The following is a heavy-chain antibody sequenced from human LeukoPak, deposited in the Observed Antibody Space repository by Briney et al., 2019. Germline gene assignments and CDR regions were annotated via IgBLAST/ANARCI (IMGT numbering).Heavy chain of an antibody. V-gene: IGHV3-53*01. CDR2: IYSGGST. CDR1: GFTVSSNY. J-gene: IGHJ4*02. D-gene: IGHD5-12*01. Sequence: PGGSLRLSCAASGFTVSSNYMTWVRQAPGKGLGWVSVIYSGGSTYYADSVKGRFTISRDNSKNTLSLQMNSLRAEDTAVYYCARNSGYDLPFDYWGQGTLVTVSS. CDR3: ARNSGYDLPFDY.